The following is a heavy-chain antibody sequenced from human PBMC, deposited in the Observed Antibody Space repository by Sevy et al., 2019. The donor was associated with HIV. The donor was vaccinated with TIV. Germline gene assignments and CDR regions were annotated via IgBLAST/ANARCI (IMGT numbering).Heavy chain of an antibody. CDR3: ATQVLRYFDWLGAYFDY. CDR1: GGSISSSSYY. D-gene: IGHD3-9*01. Sequence: SETLSLTCTVSGGSISSSSYYWGWIRQPPGKGLEWIGSIYYSGSTYYNPSLKSRVTISVDTSKNQFSLKLSSVTAADTAVYYCATQVLRYFDWLGAYFDYWGQGTLVTVSS. J-gene: IGHJ4*02. V-gene: IGHV4-39*01. CDR2: IYYSGST.